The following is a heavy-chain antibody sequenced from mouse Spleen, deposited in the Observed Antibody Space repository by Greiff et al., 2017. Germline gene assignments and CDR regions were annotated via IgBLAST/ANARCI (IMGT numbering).Heavy chain of an antibody. Sequence: QVQLQQSGPELARPWASVKISCKVSGYTFTDHTIHWMKQRPEQGLEWIGYIYPRDGSTKYNEKFKGKATLTADKSSSTAYMQLNSLTSEDSAVYFCARSEGYHWYFDVWGAGTTVTVSS. V-gene: IGHV1-78*01. D-gene: IGHD2-2*01. CDR2: IYPRDGST. CDR3: ARSEGYHWYFDV. CDR1: GYTFTDHT. J-gene: IGHJ1*01.